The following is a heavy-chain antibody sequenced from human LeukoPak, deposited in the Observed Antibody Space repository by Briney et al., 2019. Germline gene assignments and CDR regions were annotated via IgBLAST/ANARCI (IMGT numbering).Heavy chain of an antibody. J-gene: IGHJ1*01. CDR1: GFTFSNAW. CDR3: ATPLSYFYGSGSPEYFQH. D-gene: IGHD3-10*01. Sequence: PGGSLRLSCAASGFTFSNAWMTWVRQGTGKGREWGGRIKSKTDGGTTDYAAPVKGRFTISRDDSKNTLHLQMNSLRTEDTAVYYCATPLSYFYGSGSPEYFQHWGQGTLVTVSS. V-gene: IGHV3-15*01. CDR2: IKSKTDGGTT.